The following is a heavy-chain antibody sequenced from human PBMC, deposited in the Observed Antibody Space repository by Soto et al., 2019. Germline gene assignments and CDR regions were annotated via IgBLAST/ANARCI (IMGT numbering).Heavy chain of an antibody. J-gene: IGHJ3*02. CDR2: ITPYNGNT. V-gene: IGHV1-18*01. D-gene: IGHD3-22*01. CDR1: GYTFTTHG. Sequence: QVQLVQSGAEVRKPGASVKVSCKASGYTFTTHGISWVRQAPGQGLECMGWITPYNGNTNYAQNVQGRVTMTTDTSTSTAYMELRSLRSDDTAVYYCARETHYYGSSAYRMNAFDIWGQGTMVTVSS. CDR3: ARETHYYGSSAYRMNAFDI.